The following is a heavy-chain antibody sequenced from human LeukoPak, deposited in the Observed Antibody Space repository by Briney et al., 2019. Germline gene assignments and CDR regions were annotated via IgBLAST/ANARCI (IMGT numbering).Heavy chain of an antibody. CDR1: GYTFTIYD. J-gene: IGHJ4*02. V-gene: IGHV1-2*02. CDR2: INPNSGGT. Sequence: GAPVTVSFTSSGYTFTIYDINWVRQAPGQGLEWMGWINPNSGGTNYAQKFQGRATMTRDTSISTAYMELSRLRSDDTAVYYCARDINDSSGYYIDYWGQGTLVTVSS. D-gene: IGHD3-22*01. CDR3: ARDINDSSGYYIDY.